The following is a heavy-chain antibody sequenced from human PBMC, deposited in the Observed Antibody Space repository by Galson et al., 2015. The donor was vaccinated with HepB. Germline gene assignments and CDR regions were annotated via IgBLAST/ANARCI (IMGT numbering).Heavy chain of an antibody. Sequence: SLRLSCAASGFTFSSYAMNWVRQAPGKGLEWVETISGSGGSTYYTDSVKGRFTISRDNSKNTLYLHINSLRAEDTAVYYCAKDHPSGTGFAFDYWGQGTLVTVSS. D-gene: IGHD3-10*01. V-gene: IGHV3-23*01. CDR1: GFTFSSYA. CDR3: AKDHPSGTGFAFDY. J-gene: IGHJ4*02. CDR2: ISGSGGST.